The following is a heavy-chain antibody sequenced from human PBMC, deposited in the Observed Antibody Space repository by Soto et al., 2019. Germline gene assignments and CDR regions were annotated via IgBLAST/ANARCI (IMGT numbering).Heavy chain of an antibody. Sequence: QLHLVQSGAVVKKPGASVTVSCSASGYPVTAYYMHWVRQAPGRGLEWMGGINPATGAAKYTQTFQGRVTVFRDTATSTVFMELSGLTTGDSAVFYCARGGGVGVAGSAAFDMWGQGTLVTVSS. CDR1: GYPVTAYY. V-gene: IGHV1-2*02. CDR2: INPATGAA. J-gene: IGHJ3*02. CDR3: ARGGGVGVAGSAAFDM. D-gene: IGHD3-3*01.